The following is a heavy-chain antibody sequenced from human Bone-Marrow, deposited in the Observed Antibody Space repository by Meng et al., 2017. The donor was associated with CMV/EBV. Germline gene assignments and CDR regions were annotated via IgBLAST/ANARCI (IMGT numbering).Heavy chain of an antibody. D-gene: IGHD1-1*01. CDR1: GFTFRTYN. V-gene: IGHV3-48*03. J-gene: IGHJ6*02. CDR3: ARGRGDNWYYYGMDV. Sequence: GESLKISCAASGFTFRTYNMKWVRQAPGKGLEWVSYISSSGSTIYYADSVKGRFTISRDNARKSLYLQMNSLRAEDTALYYCARGRGDNWYYYGMDVWGQGTTVTVSS. CDR2: ISSSGSTI.